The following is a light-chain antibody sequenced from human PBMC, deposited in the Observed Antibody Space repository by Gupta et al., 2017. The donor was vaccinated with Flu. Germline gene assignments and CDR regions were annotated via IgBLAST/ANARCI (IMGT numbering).Light chain of an antibody. V-gene: IGKV2-28*01. Sequence: VTPGEPTTIARRPRKSLLYRNGYNYLDWYQQKPGQSPKLLIYWGSSRAAGVPDRFTGSGSGTDFTLTISSVEAEDVGVYYCMQALKPPVTFGGGTKVEIK. J-gene: IGKJ4*01. CDR1: KSLLYRNGYNY. CDR2: WGS. CDR3: MQALKPPVT.